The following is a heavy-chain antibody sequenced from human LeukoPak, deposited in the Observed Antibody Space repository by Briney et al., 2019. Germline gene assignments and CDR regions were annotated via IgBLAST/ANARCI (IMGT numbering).Heavy chain of an antibody. CDR2: INHSGST. V-gene: IGHV4-34*01. CDR3: ARFFTSLRSRAETRGYFDY. Sequence: PSETLSLTCAVYGGSFSGYYWSWIRQPPGKGLEWIGEINHSGSTNHNPSLKSRVTISVDTSKNQFSLKLSSVTAADTAVYYCARFFTSLRSRAETRGYFDYWGQGTLVTVSS. J-gene: IGHJ4*02. D-gene: IGHD3-3*01. CDR1: GGSFSGYY.